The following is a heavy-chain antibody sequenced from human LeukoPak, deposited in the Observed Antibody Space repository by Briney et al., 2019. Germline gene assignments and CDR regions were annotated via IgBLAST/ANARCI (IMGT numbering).Heavy chain of an antibody. Sequence: AAVKVSCKTSGYTFTSYGITWVRQAPGQGLELMGWISVYNDKKKYPQKFQDRVTLTTDTSTETAYLELRSLTSDDTAVYYCARDFSPFCGGDCPADFWGRGTLVTVSS. CDR2: ISVYNDKK. D-gene: IGHD2-21*02. J-gene: IGHJ4*02. CDR1: GYTFTSYG. V-gene: IGHV1-18*01. CDR3: ARDFSPFCGGDCPADF.